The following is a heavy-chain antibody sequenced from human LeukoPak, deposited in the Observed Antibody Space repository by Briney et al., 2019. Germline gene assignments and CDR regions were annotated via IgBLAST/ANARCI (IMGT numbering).Heavy chain of an antibody. CDR2: IIPIFGTA. CDR1: GGTFSSYA. J-gene: IGHJ3*02. Sequence: SVKVSCKASGGTFSSYAISWVRQAPGQGLEWMGGIIPIFGTANYAQKFQGRVTITTDESTSTAYMELSSLRSEDTAVYYCARAMVRGVMDAFDIWGQGTVVTVSS. CDR3: ARAMVRGVMDAFDI. V-gene: IGHV1-69*05. D-gene: IGHD3-10*01.